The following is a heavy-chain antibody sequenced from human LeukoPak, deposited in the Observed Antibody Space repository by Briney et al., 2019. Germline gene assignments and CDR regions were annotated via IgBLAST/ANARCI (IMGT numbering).Heavy chain of an antibody. V-gene: IGHV3-30-3*01. CDR1: GFTFSSYV. CDR3: AKDYDFWSGYFT. CDR2: ISYDGSNK. D-gene: IGHD3-3*01. Sequence: PGRSLRLSCAASGFTFSSYVLHWVRQAPGMGLECVAAISYDGSNKYYADSVKGRFTISRDNSKNTLYLQMNSLRAEDTAVYYCAKDYDFWSGYFTWGQGTLVTVSS. J-gene: IGHJ5*02.